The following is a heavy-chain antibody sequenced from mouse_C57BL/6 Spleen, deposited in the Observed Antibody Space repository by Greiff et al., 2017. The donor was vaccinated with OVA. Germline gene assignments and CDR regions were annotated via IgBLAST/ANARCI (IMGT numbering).Heavy chain of an antibody. V-gene: IGHV1-55*01. Sequence: VQLQQSGAELVKPGASVKMSCKASGYTFTSYWITWVKQRPGQGLEWIGDIYPGSGSTNYNEKFKSKATLTVDTSSSTAYMQLSSLTSEDSAVYYCARSLSTGRYFDVWGTGTTVTVSS. D-gene: IGHD1-2*01. CDR2: IYPGSGST. J-gene: IGHJ1*03. CDR1: GYTFTSYW. CDR3: ARSLSTGRYFDV.